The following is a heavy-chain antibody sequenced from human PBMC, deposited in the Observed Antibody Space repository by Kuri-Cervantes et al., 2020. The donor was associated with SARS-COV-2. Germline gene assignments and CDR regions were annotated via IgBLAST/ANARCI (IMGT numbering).Heavy chain of an antibody. J-gene: IGHJ4*02. CDR3: GRVDMSTDSDY. Sequence: SVKVSCKASGGTFSSYAISWVRQAPGQGLEWMGGIIPIFGTANYAQKFQGRVTITADESTSTAYMELRSLRSDDTAVYYCGRVDMSTDSDYWGQGTLVTVSS. CDR1: GGTFSSYA. CDR2: IIPIFGTA. V-gene: IGHV1-69*13. D-gene: IGHD5-24*01.